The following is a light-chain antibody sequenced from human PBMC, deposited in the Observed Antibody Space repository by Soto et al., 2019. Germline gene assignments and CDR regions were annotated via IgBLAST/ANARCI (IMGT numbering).Light chain of an antibody. Sequence: QSALTQPPSASGSPGQPVTISCTGTSSDVGDYNSVSWYQQYPGKAPKVIIYEARKRPSGVPDRFSGSKSGNTASLTVSGPQAEDEADYYCSSYAGSNAYVFGTGTKSPS. CDR3: SSYAGSNAYV. J-gene: IGLJ1*01. CDR2: EAR. CDR1: SSDVGDYNS. V-gene: IGLV2-8*01.